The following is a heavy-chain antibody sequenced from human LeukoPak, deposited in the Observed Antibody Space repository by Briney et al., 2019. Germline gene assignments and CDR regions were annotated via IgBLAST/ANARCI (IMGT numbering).Heavy chain of an antibody. D-gene: IGHD2-2*02. CDR3: ARVDSEYCSSTSCYKWFDP. V-gene: IGHV1-2*02. CDR2: INPNSGGT. Sequence: ASVNVSCKASGYTFTGYYIYWVRQAPGQGLEWMGWINPNSGGTNYAQKFQVRVAMTRDTSVNTAYMELSRLRSDDTAVYYCARVDSEYCSSTSCYKWFDPWGQGTLLTVSS. J-gene: IGHJ5*02. CDR1: GYTFTGYY.